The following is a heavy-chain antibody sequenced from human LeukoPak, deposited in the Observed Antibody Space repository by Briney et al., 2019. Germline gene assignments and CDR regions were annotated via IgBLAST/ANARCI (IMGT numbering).Heavy chain of an antibody. Sequence: SETLSLTCTVSGGSISSSSYYWGWIRQPPGKGLEWIGSIYYSGSTYYNPSLKSRVTISLESSKNQFSLKLGSVTAADTAVYYCARKFGVAYYGDPRGSFDVWSRGTLVTVSS. V-gene: IGHV4-39*07. CDR3: ARKFGVAYYGDPRGSFDV. J-gene: IGHJ3*01. CDR2: IYYSGST. D-gene: IGHD4-17*01. CDR1: GGSISSSSYY.